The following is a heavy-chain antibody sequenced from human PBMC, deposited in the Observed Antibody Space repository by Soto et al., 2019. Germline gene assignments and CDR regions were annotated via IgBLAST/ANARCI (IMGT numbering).Heavy chain of an antibody. J-gene: IGHJ4*02. V-gene: IGHV3-23*01. CDR1: GFTFSSYA. D-gene: IGHD5-12*01. CDR2: MGGTSGST. CDR3: AKAQFSGYDRLPFDF. Sequence: EVQLLESGGGLVQPGGSLRLSCAASGFTFSSYAMNWVRQAPGKGLEWVSVMGGTSGSTYYADSVKGRFTISRDNSKNTVYLQMNSLRAEDTAVYYCAKAQFSGYDRLPFDFWGQGTLVTVSS.